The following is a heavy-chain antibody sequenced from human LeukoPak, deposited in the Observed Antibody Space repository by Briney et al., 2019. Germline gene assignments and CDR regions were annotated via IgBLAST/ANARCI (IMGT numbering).Heavy chain of an antibody. CDR2: ICWDDDK. CDR1: GFSFSTSAVG. Sequence: SGPTLLKPTQTLTLTCTFSGFSFSTSAVGGGWSRQPPGKALEWLAPICWDDDKRYSPSLKRRPTLPKDPSKNQVVLTLTNLDPVATPTYYCAHRQGGSRWYDYWGQGALVTVSS. J-gene: IGHJ4*02. D-gene: IGHD6-19*01. V-gene: IGHV2-5*02. CDR3: AHRQGGSRWYDY.